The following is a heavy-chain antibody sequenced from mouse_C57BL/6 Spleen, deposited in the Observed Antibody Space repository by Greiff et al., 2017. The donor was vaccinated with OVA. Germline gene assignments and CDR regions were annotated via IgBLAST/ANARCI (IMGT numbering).Heavy chain of an antibody. V-gene: IGHV5-17*01. J-gene: IGHJ4*01. Sequence: EVQGVESGGGLVKPGGSLKLSCAASGFTFSDYGMHWVRQAPEKGLEWVAYISSGSSTIYYADTVKGRFTISRDNAKNTLFLQMTSLRSEDTAMYYCASPYYGSSYGYAMDYWGQGTSVTVSS. CDR1: GFTFSDYG. D-gene: IGHD1-1*01. CDR2: ISSGSSTI. CDR3: ASPYYGSSYGYAMDY.